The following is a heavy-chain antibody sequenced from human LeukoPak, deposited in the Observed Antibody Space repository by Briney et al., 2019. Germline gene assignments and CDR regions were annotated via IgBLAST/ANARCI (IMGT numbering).Heavy chain of an antibody. CDR2: IWYDGSNK. CDR1: GFTFSSYG. CDR3: ARSDIVATIDAFDI. J-gene: IGHJ3*02. Sequence: PGGSLRLSCAASGFTFSSYGMHWVRQAPGKGLEWVAVIWYDGSNKYYADSVKGRFTISRNNSKNTLYLQMNRLRAEDTAVYHCARSDIVATIDAFDIWGQGTMVTVSS. V-gene: IGHV3-33*01. D-gene: IGHD5-12*01.